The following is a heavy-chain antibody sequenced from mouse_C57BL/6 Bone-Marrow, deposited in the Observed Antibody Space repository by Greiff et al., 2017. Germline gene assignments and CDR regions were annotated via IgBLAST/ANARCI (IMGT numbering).Heavy chain of an antibody. Sequence: EVQLQQSGPELVKPGASVKISCKASGYTFTDYYMNWVKQRPGKSLEWIGVINPNNGGTSYNQKFKGKATMTEDKSSSTAYMELRSLTSEDSAVYYCAKSYDYAWFSCWGQGTLVTVSA. D-gene: IGHD2-4*01. CDR3: AKSYDYAWFSC. CDR2: INPNNGGT. V-gene: IGHV1-26*01. J-gene: IGHJ3*01. CDR1: GYTFTDYY.